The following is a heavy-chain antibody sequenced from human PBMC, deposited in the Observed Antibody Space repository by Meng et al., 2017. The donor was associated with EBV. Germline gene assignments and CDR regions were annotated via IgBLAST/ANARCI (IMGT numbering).Heavy chain of an antibody. D-gene: IGHD3-10*01. CDR1: GGPFRYYA. CDR3: ASESGRGYTPDY. Sequence: QVPWVQSAAEVKKPGSSVKASCKTSGGPFRYYAISWVRQAPGQGLEWLGGFLPRLGAPNYAQKFHGRVKITADESTSTHYMDLSSLRSEDTAIYYCASESGRGYTPDYWGQGTLVTASS. J-gene: IGHJ4*02. CDR2: FLPRLGAP. V-gene: IGHV1-69*01.